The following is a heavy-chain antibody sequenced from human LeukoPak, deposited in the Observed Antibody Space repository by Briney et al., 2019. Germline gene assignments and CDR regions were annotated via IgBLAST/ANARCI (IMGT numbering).Heavy chain of an antibody. CDR1: GYTFTSYY. J-gene: IGHJ4*02. V-gene: IGHV1-46*01. CDR3: ARNLVGATVD. Sequence: ASVKVSCKASGYTFTSYYMHWVRQAPGQGLEWMGIINPSGGSTSYAQKFQGRVTITTDESTSTAYMELSSLRSEDTAVYYCARNLVGATVDWGQGTLVTVSS. D-gene: IGHD1-26*01. CDR2: INPSGGST.